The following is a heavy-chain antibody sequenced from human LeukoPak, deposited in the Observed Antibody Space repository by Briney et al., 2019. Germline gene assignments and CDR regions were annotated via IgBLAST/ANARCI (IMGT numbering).Heavy chain of an antibody. D-gene: IGHD3-22*01. V-gene: IGHV4-59*01. J-gene: IGHJ6*03. CDR3: ARLSDYDVDTSHYMDV. CDR2: VYDNGDT. Sequence: SETLSLTCTVSGASISGYLWTWIRQPPGKGLEWIGYVYDNGDTNYHPSFTSRVSISVDVSKNQFSLKLTSVLAADTADYFCARLSDYDVDTSHYMDVWGKGTTVTVSS. CDR1: GASISGYL.